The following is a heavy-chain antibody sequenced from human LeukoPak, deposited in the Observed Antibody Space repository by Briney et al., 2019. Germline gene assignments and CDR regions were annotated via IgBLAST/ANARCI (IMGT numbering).Heavy chain of an antibody. Sequence: GGSLRLSCAASGFTFSSYEVNWVRQAPGKGLEWVSYISSSGSTTYYADSVKGRFTISRDNAKNSLYLQMNSLRDEDTAVYYCARVTTVTTHFDYWGQGTLVTVSS. V-gene: IGHV3-48*03. CDR3: ARVTTVTTHFDY. CDR1: GFTFSSYE. CDR2: ISSSGSTT. J-gene: IGHJ4*02. D-gene: IGHD4-17*01.